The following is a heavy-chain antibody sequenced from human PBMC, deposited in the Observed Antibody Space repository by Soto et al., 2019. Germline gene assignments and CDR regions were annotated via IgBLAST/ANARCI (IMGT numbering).Heavy chain of an antibody. CDR3: ARGGRSAMVLDFEY. Sequence: SETLSLTCAVSGGSISSGGYSCSWIRQPPGKGLEWIGYIYHSGSTYYNPSLKSRVTISVDRSKNQFSLKLSSVTAADTAVYYCARGGRSAMVLDFEYWGQGTLVTVSS. CDR1: GGSISSGGYS. V-gene: IGHV4-30-2*01. D-gene: IGHD5-18*01. J-gene: IGHJ4*02. CDR2: IYHSGST.